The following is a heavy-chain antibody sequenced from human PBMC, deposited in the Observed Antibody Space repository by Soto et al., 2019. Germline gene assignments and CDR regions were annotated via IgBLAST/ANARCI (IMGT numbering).Heavy chain of an antibody. J-gene: IGHJ4*02. CDR2: INPNNDNS. CDR3: ARTPTYSRLGDH. Sequence: QVELVQSGGEVKKPGASVKVSCKASGYTFTSHGISWVRQAPGQGLEWVGGINPNNDNSVSAQKLQDRVTLTTDTSTSTVYMELRTLTSDDTAFYYCARTPTYSRLGDHWGQGTLVTVAS. D-gene: IGHD3-22*01. V-gene: IGHV1-18*04. CDR1: GYTFTSHG.